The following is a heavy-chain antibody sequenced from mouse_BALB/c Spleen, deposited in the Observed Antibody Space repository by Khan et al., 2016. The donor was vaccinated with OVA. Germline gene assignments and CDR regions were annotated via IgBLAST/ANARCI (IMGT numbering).Heavy chain of an antibody. D-gene: IGHD2-1*01. J-gene: IGHJ4*01. CDR1: GFTFTDYY. Sequence: EVELVESGGGLVQPGGSLRLSCVTSGFTFTDYYMSWVRQPPGKALEWLGFIRNKANGYTTEYSASVKGRFTISRDNSQSILYLQMNTLRAEDSATYYCARRGYYGNYGYAMDYWGQGTSVTVSS. CDR2: IRNKANGYTT. V-gene: IGHV7-3*02. CDR3: ARRGYYGNYGYAMDY.